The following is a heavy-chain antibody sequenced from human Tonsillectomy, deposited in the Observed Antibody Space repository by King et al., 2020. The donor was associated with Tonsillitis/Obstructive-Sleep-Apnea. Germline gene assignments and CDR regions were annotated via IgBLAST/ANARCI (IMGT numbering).Heavy chain of an antibody. V-gene: IGHV4-59*01. CDR1: GGSISSYY. CDR2: ICSSGST. J-gene: IGHJ2*01. CDR3: ARTPRLAGVYCYFDL. D-gene: IGHD6-19*01. Sequence: QLQESGPGLVKPSETLSLTCTVSGGSISSYYWSWIRQPPGKGLEWIGYICSSGSTNYNPSLKSRVTISVDTSKNQFSLKQSTVSAADTAVYYCARTPRLAGVYCYFDLWGRGALVSVSS.